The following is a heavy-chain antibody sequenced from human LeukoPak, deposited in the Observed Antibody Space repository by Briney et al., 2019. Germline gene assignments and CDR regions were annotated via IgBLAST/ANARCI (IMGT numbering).Heavy chain of an antibody. J-gene: IGHJ5*02. Sequence: SETLSLTCAVYGGSFSGYYWSWIRQPPGKGLEWIGEINHGGSNNYNPSLKSRVPISVDTSKNQFSLKLSSVTAADTAVYYCARGGYYDFWSGYRSPNWFDPWGKGTLVTVSS. V-gene: IGHV4-34*01. CDR1: GGSFSGYY. D-gene: IGHD3-3*01. CDR3: ARGGYYDFWSGYRSPNWFDP. CDR2: INHGGSN.